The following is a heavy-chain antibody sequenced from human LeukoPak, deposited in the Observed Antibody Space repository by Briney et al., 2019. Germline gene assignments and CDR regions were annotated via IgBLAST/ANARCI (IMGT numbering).Heavy chain of an antibody. CDR3: AISSGWTPGGWLVYYYYGMDV. CDR2: INHSGST. Sequence: SETLSLTCAVYGGSFSGYYWSWIRQPPGKGLEWIGEINHSGSTNYNPSLKSRVTISVDTSKNQFSLKLSSVTAADTAVYYCAISSGWTPGGWLVYYYYGMDVWGQGTTVTVSS. D-gene: IGHD6-19*01. J-gene: IGHJ6*02. CDR1: GGSFSGYY. V-gene: IGHV4-34*01.